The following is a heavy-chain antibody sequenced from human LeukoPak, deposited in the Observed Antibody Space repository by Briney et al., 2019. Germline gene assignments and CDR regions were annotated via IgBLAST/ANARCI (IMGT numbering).Heavy chain of an antibody. CDR1: GFTFSTYA. Sequence: GGSLRLSCAASGFTFSTYAIHWVRQAPGKGLEWVAVVSKDGNTKYYADSVKGRFTISRDNSENTLYLQMNSLRAEDTSVYYCARGIQPPKYYGSGSDTFDIWGQGTMVTVSS. D-gene: IGHD3-10*01. CDR3: ARGIQPPKYYGSGSDTFDI. CDR2: VSKDGNTK. V-gene: IGHV3-30*04. J-gene: IGHJ3*02.